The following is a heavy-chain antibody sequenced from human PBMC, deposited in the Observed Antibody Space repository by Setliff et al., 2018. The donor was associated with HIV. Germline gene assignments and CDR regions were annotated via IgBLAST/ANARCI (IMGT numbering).Heavy chain of an antibody. V-gene: IGHV7-4-1*02. CDR1: GGTFTSYD. CDR3: AREFLLGDLSFPAN. J-gene: IGHJ4*02. D-gene: IGHD3-16*02. CDR2: MNPNSGNT. Sequence: ASVKVSCKASGGTFTSYDINWVRQATGQGLEWMGWMNPNSGNTGYAQKFTGRFVFSLDTSVNTAYLEISGLKIEDTAVYFCAREFLLGDLSFPANWGQGTLVTVSS.